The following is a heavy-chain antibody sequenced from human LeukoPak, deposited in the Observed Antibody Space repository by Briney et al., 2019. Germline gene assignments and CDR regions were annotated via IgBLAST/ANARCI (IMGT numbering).Heavy chain of an antibody. D-gene: IGHD1-26*01. J-gene: IGHJ4*02. CDR1: GFTFSSYA. CDR2: IGGSGGTT. Sequence: GGSLRLSCAASGFTFSSYAMSWVRQAPGKGLEWVSAIGGSGGTTYYADSVKGRFTISRDNSEKTLYLQMNSLRAEDTAVYYCAKDLQWEPPGVFDCWGPGTLVTVSS. V-gene: IGHV3-23*01. CDR3: AKDLQWEPPGVFDC.